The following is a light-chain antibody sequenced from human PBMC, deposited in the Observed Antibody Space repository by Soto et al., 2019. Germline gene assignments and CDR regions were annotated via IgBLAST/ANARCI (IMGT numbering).Light chain of an antibody. J-gene: IGKJ1*01. CDR1: QGIRND. Sequence: QNTKTPSSLSASVGDRVTITCRASQGIRNDLGWYQQKPGKAPKPLIYAASSLQSGVPSRFSGSGSGTDFTLTISSLQPEDFATYYCLQDYNYPWTFGQGTKVDIK. CDR2: AAS. V-gene: IGKV1-6*01. CDR3: LQDYNYPWT.